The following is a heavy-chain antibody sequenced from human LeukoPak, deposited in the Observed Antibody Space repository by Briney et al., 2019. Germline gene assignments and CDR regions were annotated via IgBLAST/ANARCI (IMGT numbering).Heavy chain of an antibody. D-gene: IGHD6-13*01. Sequence: GGSLRLSCAASGFTFSCYDMSWVRQAPGKGLEWVSFIRSDGGSTLYADSVKGRFTISRDNSKNTLYAEMTSLRAEDTAVYYCATLASGYSSPFDYWGQGTLVTVSS. CDR1: GFTFSCYD. CDR3: ATLASGYSSPFDY. V-gene: IGHV3-23*01. J-gene: IGHJ4*02. CDR2: IRSDGGST.